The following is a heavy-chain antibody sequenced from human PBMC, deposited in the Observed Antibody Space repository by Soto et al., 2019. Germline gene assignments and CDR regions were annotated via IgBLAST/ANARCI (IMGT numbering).Heavy chain of an antibody. V-gene: IGHV4-30-2*01. D-gene: IGHD3-16*01. J-gene: IGHJ5*02. Sequence: TLSLTCAVSGGYISSGGYSWSWIRQTPGKGMEWIGYIYESGSTNYNKSLKSRVTISVDRSKNLVSLRMTSVTAADTAIYYCARELRARFDPWGQGTLVTVSS. CDR3: ARELRARFDP. CDR1: GGYISSGGYS. CDR2: IYESGST.